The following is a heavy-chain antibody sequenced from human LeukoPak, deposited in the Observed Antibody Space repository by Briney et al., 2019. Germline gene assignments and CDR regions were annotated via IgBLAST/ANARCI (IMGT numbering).Heavy chain of an antibody. J-gene: IGHJ6*02. CDR2: ISYDGSDK. CDR3: AQGGSEIYYYYHGMDV. Sequence: GGSLRLSRAASGSTFNRFAMHWVRQAPGKGLEWVAVISYDGSDKYYADSVKGRFTISRDNSKNTLYLQMNSLRVEDTAVFYCAQGGSEIYYYYHGMDVWGQGTTVTVSS. V-gene: IGHV3-30*18. D-gene: IGHD3-10*01. CDR1: GSTFNRFA.